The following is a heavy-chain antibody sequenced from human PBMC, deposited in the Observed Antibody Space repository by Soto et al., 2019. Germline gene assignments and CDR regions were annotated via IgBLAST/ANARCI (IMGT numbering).Heavy chain of an antibody. CDR3: ARQSYFDGAGYYLGWFDX. CDR1: GASMTSIIYY. D-gene: IGHD3-22*01. CDR2: LNYGGTT. Sequence: SETLSLTCSVSGASMTSIIYYWAWIRQAPGKGLELIGSLNYGGTTYHSPSLEGRVTMSVDTSKKEFSLNVISVTAADTAIYYCARQSYFDGAGYYLGWFDXWGQGTLVTVSX. V-gene: IGHV4-39*01. J-gene: IGHJ5*02.